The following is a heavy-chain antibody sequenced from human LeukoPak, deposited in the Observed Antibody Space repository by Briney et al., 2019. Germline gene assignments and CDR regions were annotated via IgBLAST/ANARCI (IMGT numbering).Heavy chain of an antibody. Sequence: PSETLSLTCTVSSGSISSYYWSGIRQPPGKGLEWIGEINHSGSTNYNPSLKSRVTISVDTSKNQFSLKLSSVTAADTAVYYCARTGYSYGDKPFDYWGQGTLVTVSS. CDR1: SGSISSYY. CDR2: INHSGST. CDR3: ARTGYSYGDKPFDY. V-gene: IGHV4-34*01. D-gene: IGHD5-18*01. J-gene: IGHJ4*02.